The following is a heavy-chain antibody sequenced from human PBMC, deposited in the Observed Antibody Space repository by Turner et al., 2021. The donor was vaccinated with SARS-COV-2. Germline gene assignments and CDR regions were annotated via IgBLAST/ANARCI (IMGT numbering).Heavy chain of an antibody. CDR1: GGPISSSSYY. CDR3: ARLMDTAMDYYGTDV. J-gene: IGHJ6*02. CDR2: ICYSGSA. Sequence: QLQLQESGPGLVKPSETLSLTCTVSGGPISSSSYYWGCIRQPPGKGLEWIGNICYSGSAYYNPALKSRVTISVDPSKNQYSLKLTSVTAADTAVYYCARLMDTAMDYYGTDVWGQGTTVTVSS. D-gene: IGHD5-18*01. V-gene: IGHV4-39*01.